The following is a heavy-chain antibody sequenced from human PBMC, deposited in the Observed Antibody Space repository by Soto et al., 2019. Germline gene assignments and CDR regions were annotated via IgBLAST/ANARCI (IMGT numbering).Heavy chain of an antibody. CDR2: ISYDGNNK. CDR3: ARAGCDGGSCYTLVGLRYGMDV. CDR1: GFILSTYA. Sequence: QVQLVESGGGVVQPGRSLRLSCAASGFILSTYAMYWVRQAPGKGLEWVAVISYDGNNKYYADSVKGRFTISRDNSKNTLYLQMNGRRAEDTAVYYCARAGCDGGSCYTLVGLRYGMDVWGQGTTVTVSS. D-gene: IGHD2-15*01. J-gene: IGHJ6*02. V-gene: IGHV3-30-3*01.